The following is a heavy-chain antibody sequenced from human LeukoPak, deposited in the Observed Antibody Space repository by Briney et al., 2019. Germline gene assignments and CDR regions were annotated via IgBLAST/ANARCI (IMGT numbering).Heavy chain of an antibody. CDR2: IHATGGS. CDR3: ARLGGYHDF. Sequence: PSETLSLTCTVSGASIRNYYWSWIRQTPEKGLEWMGYIHATGGSNYYPSLKSRLTVSIDTSRNQLSLKLTSVTAADTAVYFCARLGGYHDFWGQGALVTVSS. V-gene: IGHV4-4*09. J-gene: IGHJ4*02. CDR1: GASIRNYY. D-gene: IGHD1-26*01.